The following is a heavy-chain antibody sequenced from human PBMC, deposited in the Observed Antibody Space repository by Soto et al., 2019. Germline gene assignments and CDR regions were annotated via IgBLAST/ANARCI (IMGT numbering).Heavy chain of an antibody. Sequence: PGESLKISCKVSWYNFTSYWIGWVLQMPGIGRECMGIIFPGDSDTRYSPSFEGQVTISADRSISTAYLQWSSLKVSDTAIYYCARHKNDFWSGQYYYFAMDVWGQGTPVTVSS. CDR3: ARHKNDFWSGQYYYFAMDV. V-gene: IGHV5-51*01. J-gene: IGHJ6*02. D-gene: IGHD3-3*01. CDR1: WYNFTSYW. CDR2: IFPGDSDT.